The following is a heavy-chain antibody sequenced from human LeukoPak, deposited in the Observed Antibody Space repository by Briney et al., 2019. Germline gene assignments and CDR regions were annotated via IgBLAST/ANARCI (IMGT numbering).Heavy chain of an antibody. D-gene: IGHD2-2*01. CDR3: AHLGSSTSWQGV. CDR1: GLTFSSYG. CDR2: IRYYRRNK. J-gene: IGHJ4*02. Sequence: GGSLRLSCAASGLTFSSYGMHWVRQAPGKGLEWVAFIRYYRRNKYYADSVKGRFTTSRDNSKSTLYLQMNSLRAEDTAVYYCAHLGSSTSWQGVGGQGTRVTVPS. V-gene: IGHV3-30*02.